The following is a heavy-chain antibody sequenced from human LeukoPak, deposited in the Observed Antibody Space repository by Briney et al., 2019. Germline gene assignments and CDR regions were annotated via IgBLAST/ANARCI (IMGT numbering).Heavy chain of an antibody. Sequence: GGSLRLSCAASGFTFSSYWMSWVRQAPGKGLEWVANIKQDGSEKYYVDSVKGRFTISRDNAKNSLYLQMNSLRAEDTAVYYCARVFSMYRDAFDIWGQGKMVTVSS. D-gene: IGHD2-2*01. CDR3: ARVFSMYRDAFDI. J-gene: IGHJ3*02. V-gene: IGHV3-7*01. CDR2: IKQDGSEK. CDR1: GFTFSSYW.